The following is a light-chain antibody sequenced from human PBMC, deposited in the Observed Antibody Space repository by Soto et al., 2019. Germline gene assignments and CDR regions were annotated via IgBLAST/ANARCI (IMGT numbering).Light chain of an antibody. CDR3: QQYYSTHT. CDR2: WAS. CDR1: QSVLYSSNNKYY. V-gene: IGKV4-1*01. Sequence: DIVMTQSPDSLAVSLGERATINCKSSQSVLYSSNNKYYLAWYQQKPGQPPKLLIYWASTRESGVPDRFSGSGSGTDFTLTISSLQAEDVAVYYCQQYYSTHTFGQGTRLEI. J-gene: IGKJ5*01.